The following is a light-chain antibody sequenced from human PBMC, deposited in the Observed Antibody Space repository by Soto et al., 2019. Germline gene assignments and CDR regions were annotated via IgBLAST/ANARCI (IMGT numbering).Light chain of an antibody. CDR1: QSISTY. Sequence: DIQMTQSPSSMSASVVDRVTITCRASQSISTYLIWYQQKPGKAPKLLIYATSSLQSGVPSRFSGSGSGTHFTLTISSLQPEDFATYYCQQSYSTPPGTFGQGTKVDIK. CDR3: QQSYSTPPGT. V-gene: IGKV1-39*01. J-gene: IGKJ1*01. CDR2: ATS.